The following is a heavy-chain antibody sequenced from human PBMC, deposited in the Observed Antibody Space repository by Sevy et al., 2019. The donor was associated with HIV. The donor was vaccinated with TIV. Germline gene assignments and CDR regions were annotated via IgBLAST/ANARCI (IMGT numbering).Heavy chain of an antibody. V-gene: IGHV3-21*01. CDR2: IRGLSNYI. J-gene: IGHJ3*02. CDR1: GFTFSSYP. D-gene: IGHD6-19*01. Sequence: GGSLRLSCAASGFTFSSYPMHWVRQAPGKGLEWVSSIRGLSNYIYYADSVKGRFSISRDNTKNSVYLQMNSLRGEDTAVFYCARAVPATDAFDIWGQGTLVTVSS. CDR3: ARAVPATDAFDI.